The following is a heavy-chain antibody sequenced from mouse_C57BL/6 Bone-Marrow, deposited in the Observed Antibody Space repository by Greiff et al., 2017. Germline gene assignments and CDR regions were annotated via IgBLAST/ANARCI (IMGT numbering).Heavy chain of an antibody. CDR1: GFNIKDDY. CDR2: IDPENGDT. Sequence: EVQLQQSGAELVRPGASVKLSCTASGFNIKDDYMHWVKQRPEQGLEWIGWIDPENGDTEYASKFQGKATITADTSSNTAYLQLSSLTSEDTAVYYCTTEGVTTVVDYWGQGTTLTVSS. CDR3: TTEGVTTVVDY. V-gene: IGHV14-4*01. J-gene: IGHJ2*01. D-gene: IGHD1-1*01.